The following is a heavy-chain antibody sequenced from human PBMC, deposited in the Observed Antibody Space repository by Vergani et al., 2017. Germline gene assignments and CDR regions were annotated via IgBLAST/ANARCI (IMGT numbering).Heavy chain of an antibody. CDR1: GGSISSGGYS. CDR2: SYHSGST. J-gene: IGHJ3*02. CDR3: AVWCCGPGAGFDI. D-gene: IGHD4/OR15-4a*01. V-gene: IGHV4-30-2*01. Sequence: QLQLQESGSGLVKPSQTLSLTCAVSGGSISSGGYSWSWIRQPPGKGLEWIGYSYHSGSTYYNPSIKSRVTLSVDRSKNQFSRKLSSVTAADTAVYYCAVWCCGPGAGFDIWGQGTMVTGSS.